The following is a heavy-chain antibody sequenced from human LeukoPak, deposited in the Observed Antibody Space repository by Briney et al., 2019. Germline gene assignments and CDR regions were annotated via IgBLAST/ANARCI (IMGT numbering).Heavy chain of an antibody. J-gene: IGHJ6*03. CDR3: ARSPHKSGWISYYYYMDV. CDR1: GYSFTSYW. CDR2: IYPGDSDT. D-gene: IGHD6-19*01. Sequence: GGSLRLSCKGSGYSFTSYWIGWVRQMPGKGLEWMGIIYPGDSDTRYSPSFQGQVTISADKSISTAYLQWSSLKASDTTMYYCARSPHKSGWISYYYYMDVWGKGTTVTVSS. V-gene: IGHV5-51*01.